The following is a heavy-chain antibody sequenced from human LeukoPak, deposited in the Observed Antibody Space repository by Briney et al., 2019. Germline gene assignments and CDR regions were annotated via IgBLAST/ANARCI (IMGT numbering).Heavy chain of an antibody. Sequence: GGSLRLSCAASGFIFSSYGMHWVRQAPGKGLEWVSGVSSSGGSRHYADSVQGRFTISRDNSRNTLYLQMNSPRAEDTAAYYCAKDGNWARFENWGQGTLVTVSS. CDR2: VSSSGGSR. V-gene: IGHV3-23*01. J-gene: IGHJ4*02. CDR3: AKDGNWARFEN. D-gene: IGHD7-27*01. CDR1: GFIFSSYG.